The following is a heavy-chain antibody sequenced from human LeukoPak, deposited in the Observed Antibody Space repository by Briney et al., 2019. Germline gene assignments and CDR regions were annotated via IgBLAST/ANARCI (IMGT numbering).Heavy chain of an antibody. J-gene: IGHJ3*02. CDR2: IYYSGST. V-gene: IGHV4-39*01. D-gene: IGHD5-12*01. CDR1: GGSISSSSYY. Sequence: PSETLSLTCTVSGGSISSSSYYWGWIRQPPGKGLEWIGSIYYSGSTYYNPSLKSRVTISVDTSKNQFSLKLSSVTAADTAVYYRARHEEAIVATMGAFDIWGQGTMVTVSS. CDR3: ARHEEAIVATMGAFDI.